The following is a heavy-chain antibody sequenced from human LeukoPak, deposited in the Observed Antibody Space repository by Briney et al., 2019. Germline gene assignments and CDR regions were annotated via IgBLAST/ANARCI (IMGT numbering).Heavy chain of an antibody. CDR2: IYYSGST. V-gene: IGHV4-59*01. Sequence: GSLRLSCAASGFTFSNAWMSWVRQAPGKGLEWIGYIYYSGSTNYNPSLKSRVTISVDTSKNQFSLKLSSVTAADTAVYYCARDRYSSGWYGSGAFDIRGQGTMVTVSS. CDR3: ARDRYSSGWYGSGAFDI. D-gene: IGHD6-19*01. J-gene: IGHJ3*02. CDR1: GFTFSNAW.